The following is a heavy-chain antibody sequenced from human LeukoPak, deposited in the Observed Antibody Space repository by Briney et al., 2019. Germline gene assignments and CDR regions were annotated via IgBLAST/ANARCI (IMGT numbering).Heavy chain of an antibody. CDR3: ASSGWQFSRSGVYLYGMDV. CDR1: GFTFSDYY. Sequence: GGSLRLSCAASGFTFSDYYMSWIRQAPGKGLEWVSYISSSGSTIYYADSVKGRFTISRDNAKNSLYLQMNSLRAEDTAVYYCASSGWQFSRSGVYLYGMDVWGQGTTVTVSS. D-gene: IGHD2-8*02. V-gene: IGHV3-11*01. J-gene: IGHJ6*02. CDR2: ISSSGSTI.